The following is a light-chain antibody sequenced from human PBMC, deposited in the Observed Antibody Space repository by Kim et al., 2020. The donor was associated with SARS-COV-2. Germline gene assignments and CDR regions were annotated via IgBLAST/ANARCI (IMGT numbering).Light chain of an antibody. J-gene: IGKJ2*01. CDR2: DAS. CDR1: QDITHS. Sequence: SASVGDRVTITCQASQDITHSLNWYYQNPGKAPKLLIYDASSLETGVASRFSGSGSGTLFSLTISGLQTEDFGTYYCQHYDDTMHTFGQGTKLEI. CDR3: QHYDDTMHT. V-gene: IGKV1-33*01.